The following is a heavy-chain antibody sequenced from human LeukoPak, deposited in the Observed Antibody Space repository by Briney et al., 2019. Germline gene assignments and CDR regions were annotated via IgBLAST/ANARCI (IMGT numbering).Heavy chain of an antibody. Sequence: GGSLRLSCAASGFTFSTYAMSWVRQAPGKGLEWVSVIGGHVENTFYADSVKGRFTISRDNSKNTLYMEMNSLRAGDTAVYYCARLPDMIRGVSAFDIWGQGSMVTVSS. D-gene: IGHD3-10*01. V-gene: IGHV3-23*01. CDR3: ARLPDMIRGVSAFDI. CDR2: IGGHVENT. J-gene: IGHJ3*02. CDR1: GFTFSTYA.